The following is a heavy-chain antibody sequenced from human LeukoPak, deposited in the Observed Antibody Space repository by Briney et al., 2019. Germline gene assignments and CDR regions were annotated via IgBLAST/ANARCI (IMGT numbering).Heavy chain of an antibody. CDR2: INHSGST. CDR1: GGSFSGYY. CDR3: ATAYYDILTGYYDDY. V-gene: IGHV4-34*01. J-gene: IGHJ4*02. D-gene: IGHD3-9*01. Sequence: SETLSLTCAVYGGSFSGYYWSWIRQPPGKGLEWIGEINHSGSTNYNPSLKSRVTISVDTSKNQFSLKLSSVTAADTAVYYCATAYYDILTGYYDDYWGQGTLVTVSS.